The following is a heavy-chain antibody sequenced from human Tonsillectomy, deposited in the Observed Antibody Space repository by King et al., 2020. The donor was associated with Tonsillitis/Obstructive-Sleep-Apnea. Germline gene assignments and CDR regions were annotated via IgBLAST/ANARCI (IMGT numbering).Heavy chain of an antibody. CDR2: IWYDGSNK. V-gene: IGHV3-33*01. J-gene: IGHJ4*02. D-gene: IGHD3-3*01. CDR3: ARDSSPRYYDFWSGYGDY. CDR1: GFTFSSYG. Sequence: VQLVESGGGVVQPGRSLRLSCAASGFTFSSYGMHWGRQAPGKGLEWVAVIWYDGSNKYYADSVKGRFTISRDNSKNTLYLQMNSLRAEDTAVYYCARDSSPRYYDFWSGYGDYWGQGTLVTVSS.